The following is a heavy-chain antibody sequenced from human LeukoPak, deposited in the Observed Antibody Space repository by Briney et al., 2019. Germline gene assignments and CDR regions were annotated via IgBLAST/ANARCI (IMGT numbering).Heavy chain of an antibody. CDR3: ARHGHYVGNYAYFQH. Sequence: SETLSLTCTVSGGSISSSSYYWGWIRQPPGKGLEWIGCIYYSGSTNYNPSLKSRVTISVDTSKNQFSLKLSSVTAADTAVYYCARHGHYVGNYAYFQHGGQGPLATVSS. V-gene: IGHV4-61*05. CDR2: IYYSGST. J-gene: IGHJ1*01. CDR1: GGSISSSSYY. D-gene: IGHD4-23*01.